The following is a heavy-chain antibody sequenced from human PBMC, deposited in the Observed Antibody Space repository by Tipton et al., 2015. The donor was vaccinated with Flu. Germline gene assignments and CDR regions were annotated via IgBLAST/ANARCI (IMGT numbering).Heavy chain of an antibody. CDR2: ISAYNGNT. Sequence: QSGAEVKKPGASVKVSCKASGYTFTSYGISWLRQAPGQGLEWMGWISAYNGNTNYAQKLQGRVTMTTDTSTSTAYMELRSLRSDDTAVYYCARDLGRGVTTVDLGYWGQGTLVTVSS. CDR3: ARDLGRGVTTVDLGY. J-gene: IGHJ4*02. D-gene: IGHD4-17*01. CDR1: GYTFTSYG. V-gene: IGHV1-18*01.